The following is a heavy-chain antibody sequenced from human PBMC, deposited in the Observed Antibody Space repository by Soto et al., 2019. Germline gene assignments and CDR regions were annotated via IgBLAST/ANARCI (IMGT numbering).Heavy chain of an antibody. CDR3: ARGGGSSDGMDV. D-gene: IGHD6-6*01. CDR1: GFTFSSYA. V-gene: IGHV3-30-3*01. CDR2: ISYDGSNK. Sequence: ESGGGVVQPGRSLRLSCAASGFTFSSYAMHWVRQAPGKGLEWVAVISYDGSNKYYADSVKGRFTISRDNSKNTLYLQMNSLRAEDTAVYYCARGGGSSDGMDVWGQGTTVTVSS. J-gene: IGHJ6*02.